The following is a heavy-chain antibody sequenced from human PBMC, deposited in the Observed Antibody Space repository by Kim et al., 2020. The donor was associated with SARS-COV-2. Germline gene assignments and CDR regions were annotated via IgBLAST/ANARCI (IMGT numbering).Heavy chain of an antibody. CDR2: ISGSGDST. D-gene: IGHD6-19*01. Sequence: GGSLRLSCAASGFTFSNYAMSWVRLAPGQGLEWVSTISGSGDSTYYADSVKGRFTISRDNSMNTLYLQMGSLGAEDTALYYCAGPISSSDWCTWNYWGQGTLVTVSS. V-gene: IGHV3-23*01. J-gene: IGHJ4*02. CDR1: GFTFSNYA. CDR3: AGPISSSDWCTWNY.